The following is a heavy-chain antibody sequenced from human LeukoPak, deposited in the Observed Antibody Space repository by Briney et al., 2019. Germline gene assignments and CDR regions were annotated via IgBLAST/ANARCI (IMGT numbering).Heavy chain of an antibody. Sequence: SVKVSCKASGGTFSSYAISRVRQAPGQGLEWMGGIIPIFGTANYAQKFQGRVTITTDESTSTAYMELSSLRSEDTAVYYCARGLRFYVVVTAGTAFDIWGQGTMVTVSS. CDR3: ARGLRFYVVVTAGTAFDI. J-gene: IGHJ3*02. V-gene: IGHV1-69*05. D-gene: IGHD2-21*02. CDR1: GGTFSSYA. CDR2: IIPIFGTA.